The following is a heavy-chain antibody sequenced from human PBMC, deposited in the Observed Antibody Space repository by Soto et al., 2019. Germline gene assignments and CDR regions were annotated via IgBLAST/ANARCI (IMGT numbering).Heavy chain of an antibody. CDR2: MNPNSGNT. CDR3: AREPDEIAVAGPYYYGMDV. D-gene: IGHD6-19*01. V-gene: IGHV1-8*01. CDR1: GYSFTSYD. J-gene: IGHJ6*02. Sequence: GASVKVSCKASGYSFTSYDINWVRQATGQGLEWMGWMNPNSGNTGYAQKFQGRVTITADESTSTAYMELSSLRSEDTAVYYCAREPDEIAVAGPYYYGMDVWGQGTTVTVSS.